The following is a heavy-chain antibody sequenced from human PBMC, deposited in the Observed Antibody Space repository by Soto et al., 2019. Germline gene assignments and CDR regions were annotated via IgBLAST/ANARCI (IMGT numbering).Heavy chain of an antibody. J-gene: IGHJ4*02. Sequence: PGGSLRLSCAASGFSLSTYWMTWVRQAPGKGLEWVANIKPDGSELDYVDSVKGRFTISRDNAKNSLYLHMNSLRAEDTAVYYCARDFTYGAIDYWGQGTRVTVS. CDR3: ARDFTYGAIDY. D-gene: IGHD3-10*01. V-gene: IGHV3-7*03. CDR2: IKPDGSEL. CDR1: GFSLSTYW.